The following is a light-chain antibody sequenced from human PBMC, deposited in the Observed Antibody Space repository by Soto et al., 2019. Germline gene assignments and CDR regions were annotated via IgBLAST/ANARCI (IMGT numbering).Light chain of an antibody. CDR1: SSDFGAYNY. CDR3: CSYAGSPYV. J-gene: IGLJ1*01. V-gene: IGLV2-11*01. Sequence: QSVLTQPASVSGSPGQSITISCTGTSSDFGAYNYVSWYQQHPGKAPKLMIYDVSKRPSGVPDRFSGAKSGNTASLTISGLQAEDEADYYCCSYAGSPYVFGTGTKVTVL. CDR2: DVS.